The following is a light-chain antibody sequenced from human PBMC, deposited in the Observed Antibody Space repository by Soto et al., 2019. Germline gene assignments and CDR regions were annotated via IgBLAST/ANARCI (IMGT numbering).Light chain of an antibody. J-gene: IGKJ3*01. Sequence: NVLTQSPATLSLSPGERATLSCRASRSVSTYLAWYQQKPGQVPRLLIYDASSRATGTPARFSGSGSGTDFTLTISSLEPEDFAVYYCQQRSSWPFTFGPGTKVDIK. CDR3: QQRSSWPFT. CDR1: RSVSTY. CDR2: DAS. V-gene: IGKV3-11*01.